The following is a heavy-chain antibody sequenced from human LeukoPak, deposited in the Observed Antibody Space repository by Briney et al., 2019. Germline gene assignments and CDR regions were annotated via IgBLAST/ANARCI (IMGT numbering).Heavy chain of an antibody. CDR1: GGSFSGYY. V-gene: IGHV4-34*01. J-gene: IGHJ4*02. CDR3: ARTPNYYGSGKFDY. D-gene: IGHD3-10*01. Sequence: SETLSLTCAVYGGSFSGYYWSWIRQPPGKGLEWIGEINHSGSTNYNPSLKSRVTISVDTSKNHFSLTLNSVTAADTAVYYCARTPNYYGSGKFDYWGQGTLVTVSS. CDR2: INHSGST.